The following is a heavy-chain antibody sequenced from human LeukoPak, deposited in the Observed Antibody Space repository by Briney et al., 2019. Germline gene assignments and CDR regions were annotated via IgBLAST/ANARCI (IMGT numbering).Heavy chain of an antibody. Sequence: PGGSLRLSCAASGFTFRDYYMSWIRQAPGKGLEWVSYISSSGSTIYYADSVKGRFTISRDNAKNSLYLQMNSLRAEDTAVYFCARDPGGCSGGTCYSNLYDYWGQGTLVTVSS. V-gene: IGHV3-11*01. CDR3: ARDPGGCSGGTCYSNLYDY. D-gene: IGHD2-15*01. J-gene: IGHJ4*02. CDR1: GFTFRDYY. CDR2: ISSSGSTI.